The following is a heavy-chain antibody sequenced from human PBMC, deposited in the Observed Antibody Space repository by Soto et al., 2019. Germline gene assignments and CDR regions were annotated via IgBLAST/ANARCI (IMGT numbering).Heavy chain of an antibody. CDR3: ARLNRDYYYYGMDV. CDR2: IDQNGIT. Sequence: SETLSLTCAVSGDPISSSKWWTWVRQTPGKGLEWIGKIDQNGITNYNPSLESRVTILKDNSKNQLSLKLTSVTAVDSAVYYCARLNRDYYYYGMDVWGQGATVTVSS. CDR1: GDPISSSKW. V-gene: IGHV4-4*02. J-gene: IGHJ6*02.